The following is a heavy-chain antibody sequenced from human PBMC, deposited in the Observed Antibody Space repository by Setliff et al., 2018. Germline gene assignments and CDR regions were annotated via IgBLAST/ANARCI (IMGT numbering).Heavy chain of an antibody. CDR1: GNSFTVFY. CDR2: ISPHSGDT. Sequence: ASVKVSCRSSGNSFTVFYLHWVRQAPGQGLEWMGWISPHSGDTHYAQKFQSRVRMTRDTSTYAAYLELSDLTSDDTAMYYCARSGSFGMRYWFDYWGQGALVTVSS. D-gene: IGHD1-26*01. CDR3: ARSGSFGMRYWFDY. J-gene: IGHJ4*02. V-gene: IGHV1-2*02.